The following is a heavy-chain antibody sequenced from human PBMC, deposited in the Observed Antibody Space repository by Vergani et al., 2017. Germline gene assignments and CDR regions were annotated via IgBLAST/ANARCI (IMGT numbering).Heavy chain of an antibody. CDR1: GYTFTSYY. Sequence: QVQLVQSGAEVKKPGASVKVSCKASGYTFTSYYMHWVRQAPGQGLEWMGIINPSGGSTRYAQKFQGRVTMTRDTSTSTVYMELSSLRSEDTAVYYCARTVYYYDSSGYYYLFDPWGQGTLVTVSS. V-gene: IGHV1-46*01. J-gene: IGHJ5*02. D-gene: IGHD3-22*01. CDR2: INPSGGST. CDR3: ARTVYYYDSSGYYYLFDP.